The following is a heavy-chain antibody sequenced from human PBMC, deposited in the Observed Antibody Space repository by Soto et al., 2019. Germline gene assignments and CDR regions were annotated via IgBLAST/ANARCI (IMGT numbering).Heavy chain of an antibody. CDR3: VAGTDYYYYGMDV. J-gene: IGHJ6*02. CDR2: IYSGGST. Sequence: EVQLVETGGGLIQPGGSLRLSCAASGFTVSSNYMSWVRQAPGKGLEWVSVIYSGGSTYYADSVKGRFTISRDNSKNTLYLQMNSLRAEDTAVHYCVAGTDYYYYGMDVWGQGTTVTVSS. CDR1: GFTVSSNY. V-gene: IGHV3-53*02. D-gene: IGHD6-19*01.